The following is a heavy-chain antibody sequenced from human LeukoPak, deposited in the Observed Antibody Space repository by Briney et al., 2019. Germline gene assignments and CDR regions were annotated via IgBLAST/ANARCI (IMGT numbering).Heavy chain of an antibody. V-gene: IGHV3-21*01. CDR2: ISSGSSYI. CDR3: ARDLNRYSGTYYGSFDI. D-gene: IGHD1-26*01. CDR1: GFTFSSYS. J-gene: IGHJ3*02. Sequence: GGSLRLSCAVSGFTFSSYSMNWVRQAPGKGLEWVSSISSGSSYIYYADSVEGRFTISRDNAKNSLYLQMNSLRAEDTAVYYCARDLNRYSGTYYGSFDIWGPGTMVTVSS.